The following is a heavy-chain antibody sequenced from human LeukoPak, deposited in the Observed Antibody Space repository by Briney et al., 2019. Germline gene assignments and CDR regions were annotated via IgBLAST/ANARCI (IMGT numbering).Heavy chain of an antibody. CDR1: GFTFSSHW. CDR2: INNDGSST. J-gene: IGHJ4*02. D-gene: IGHD5-24*01. V-gene: IGHV3-74*01. CDR3: ARDGEVEKATTHFDY. Sequence: GGSLRLSCAASGFTFSSHWMHWVRQAPGKGLVWVSRINNDGSSTSYAESVKGRFTISRDNAKNTLYLQMNSLRAEDTAVYYCARDGEVEKATTHFDYWGQGTLVTVSS.